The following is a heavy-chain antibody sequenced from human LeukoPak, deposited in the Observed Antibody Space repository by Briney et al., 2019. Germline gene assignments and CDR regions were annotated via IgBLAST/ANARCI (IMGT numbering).Heavy chain of an antibody. CDR1: GFTFSSYW. CDR2: IKQDGSEK. D-gene: IGHD3-3*01. V-gene: IGHV3-7*03. CDR3: AKGVKRFLEWLSLHRMGEYFQH. J-gene: IGHJ1*01. Sequence: GGSLRLSCAASGFTFSSYWMSWVRQAPGKGLEWVANIKQDGSEKYYVDSVKGRFTISRDNAKNSLYLQMNSLRAEDTAVYYCAKGVKRFLEWLSLHRMGEYFQHWGQGTLVTVSS.